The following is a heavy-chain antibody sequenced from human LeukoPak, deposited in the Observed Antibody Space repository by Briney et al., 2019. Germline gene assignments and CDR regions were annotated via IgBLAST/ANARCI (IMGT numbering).Heavy chain of an antibody. CDR2: ISHSGST. Sequence: SETLSLTCAVYGGSFSGFYWSWVRQPPGKGLEWIGEISHSGSTNYNPSLKSRVTISVDTSKNQFSLKLSSVTAADTAVYYCARSPDYGEPFDYWGQGTLVTVSS. D-gene: IGHD4-17*01. J-gene: IGHJ4*02. CDR3: ARSPDYGEPFDY. V-gene: IGHV4-34*01. CDR1: GGSFSGFY.